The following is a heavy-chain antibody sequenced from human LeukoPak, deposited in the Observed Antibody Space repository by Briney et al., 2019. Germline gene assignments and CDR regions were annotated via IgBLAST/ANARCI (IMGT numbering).Heavy chain of an antibody. V-gene: IGHV1-18*01. CDR1: GYTFTSYG. CDR3: ARGAVAGPFNY. CDR2: ISAYNSNT. J-gene: IGHJ4*02. Sequence: ASVKVSCKASGYTFTSYGINWVRQAPGQGLEWMGWISAYNSNTHYAQKLQGRVTMTTDTSTSTAYMEVRSLRSDDTAVYYCARGAVAGPFNYWGQGTLVTVSS. D-gene: IGHD6-19*01.